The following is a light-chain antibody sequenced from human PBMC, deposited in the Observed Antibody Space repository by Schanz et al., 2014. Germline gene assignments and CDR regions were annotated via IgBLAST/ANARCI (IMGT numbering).Light chain of an antibody. V-gene: IGLV2-8*01. Sequence: QSALTQPPSASGSPGQSVTISCTGTSSDVGGYNQVSWYQQHPGKAPKLMIYEVSKRPSGVPARFSGSMSGNTASLTISVLQAEDEADYYCQSYDSGLRGGVFGGGTQLTVL. CDR3: QSYDSGLRGGV. CDR1: SSDVGGYNQ. CDR2: EVS. J-gene: IGLJ3*02.